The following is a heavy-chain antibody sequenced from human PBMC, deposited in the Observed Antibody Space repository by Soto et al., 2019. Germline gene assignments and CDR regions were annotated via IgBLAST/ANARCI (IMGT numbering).Heavy chain of an antibody. CDR2: ISGSGGST. CDR1: GFTFSSYA. Sequence: GGSLRLSCAASGFTFSSYAMSWVRQAPGKGLEWVSAISGSGGSTYYADSVKGRFTISRDNSKNTLYLQMNSLRAEDAAVYYCAKDSPYYDFWSGYYDLGYYFDYWGQGTLVTVSS. J-gene: IGHJ4*02. CDR3: AKDSPYYDFWSGYYDLGYYFDY. D-gene: IGHD3-3*01. V-gene: IGHV3-23*01.